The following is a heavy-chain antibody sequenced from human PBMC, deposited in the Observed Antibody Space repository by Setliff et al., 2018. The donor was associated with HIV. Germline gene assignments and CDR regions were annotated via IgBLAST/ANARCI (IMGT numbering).Heavy chain of an antibody. Sequence: SETLSLPCSVSGASISSSSNSWGLIRQPPGKGLERIGSLYSSGRTYYKSSLKSRVNISVDASRNQFSLRLDSLTAADTAIYYCAGSYGSSWFGPFDYWGQGTLVTVSS. CDR2: LYSSGRT. V-gene: IGHV4-39*01. CDR1: GASISSSSNS. J-gene: IGHJ4*02. D-gene: IGHD6-13*01. CDR3: AGSYGSSWFGPFDY.